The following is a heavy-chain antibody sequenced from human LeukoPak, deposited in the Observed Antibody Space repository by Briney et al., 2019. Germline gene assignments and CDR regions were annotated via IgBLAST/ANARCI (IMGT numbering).Heavy chain of an antibody. J-gene: IGHJ2*01. D-gene: IGHD6-19*01. V-gene: IGHV4-39*01. CDR1: GDSVRNDFYY. Sequence: PSETLSLTCSVSGDSVRNDFYYWGWIRQPPGKGLEWIGSTHYSGSTYYNPSLKSRVTISVDTSRNLFSLKLSSVTAADTAVYYCARRGIALTGSWNWYFDLWGRGTLVTVSS. CDR3: ARRGIALTGSWNWYFDL. CDR2: THYSGST.